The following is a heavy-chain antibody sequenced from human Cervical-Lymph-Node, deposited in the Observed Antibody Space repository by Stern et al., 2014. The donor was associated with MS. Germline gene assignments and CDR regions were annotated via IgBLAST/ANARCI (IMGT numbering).Heavy chain of an antibody. D-gene: IGHD2-2*01. Sequence: VQLVESGGGVVQPGRSLRLSCAASGFTFSSYGMHWVRQAPGKGLEWVAVIGYDGSNKYYADSVKGRFTISRDNSKNTLYLQMNSLRAEDTAVYYCARSAASPYYYGMDVWGQGTTVTVSS. CDR3: ARSAASPYYYGMDV. J-gene: IGHJ6*02. CDR1: GFTFSSYG. V-gene: IGHV3-33*01. CDR2: IGYDGSNK.